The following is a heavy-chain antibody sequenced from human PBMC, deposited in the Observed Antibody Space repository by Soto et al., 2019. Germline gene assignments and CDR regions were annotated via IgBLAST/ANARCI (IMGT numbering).Heavy chain of an antibody. V-gene: IGHV3-53*04. Sequence: GGSLRLSCAASGFTVSSNYMSWVRQAPGKGLEWVSVIYSCGSTYYADSVKGRFTISRHNSKNTLYLQMNSLRAEDTAVYYCARDRVTGDRKGAFDIWGQGTMVTVSS. CDR2: IYSCGST. D-gene: IGHD7-27*01. J-gene: IGHJ3*02. CDR3: ARDRVTGDRKGAFDI. CDR1: GFTVSSNY.